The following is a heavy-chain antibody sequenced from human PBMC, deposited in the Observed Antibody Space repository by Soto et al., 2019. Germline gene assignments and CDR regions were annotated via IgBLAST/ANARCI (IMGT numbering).Heavy chain of an antibody. CDR1: DGSISSGGYY. D-gene: IGHD2-15*01. CDR3: ARGYCSGGSCYRY. J-gene: IGHJ4*02. CDR2: IYNSGTT. V-gene: IGHV4-31*03. Sequence: QVQLQESGPGLVKPSQTLSLTCSVSDGSISSGGYYWTWIRQHPGKGLEWIGYIYNSGTTSYNPSLKRRVSISVDTSKNPFSLKLNSVTAADTAVYYCARGYCSGGSCYRYWGQGTLVTVSS.